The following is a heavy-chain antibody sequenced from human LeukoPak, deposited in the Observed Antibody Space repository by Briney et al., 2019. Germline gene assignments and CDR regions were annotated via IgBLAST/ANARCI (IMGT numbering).Heavy chain of an antibody. D-gene: IGHD6-6*01. J-gene: IGHJ4*02. CDR3: ARGLYSSSSLFGY. V-gene: IGHV3-21*01. Sequence: GGSLRLSCAASGFTFSSYSMNWVRQAPGKGLEWVSSISSSSSYIYYADSVKGRFTISRDNAKNSLYLQMNSLRAEDTAVCYCARGLYSSSSLFGYWGQGTLVTVSS. CDR1: GFTFSSYS. CDR2: ISSSSSYI.